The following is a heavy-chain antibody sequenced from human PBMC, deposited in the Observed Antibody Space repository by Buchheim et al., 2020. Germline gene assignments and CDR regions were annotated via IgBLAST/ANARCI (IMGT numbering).Heavy chain of an antibody. CDR3: ARMEQDY. CDR1: GGTFSNYA. Sequence: QVRLVQSGAEVQKPGSSVKVSCKASGGTFSNYAINWVRQAPGQGLEWMGGIIPIVGRGSVAQKFRGRVTITADESTRTVYMELSSLRSEDTAVYYCARMEQDYWGQGTL. J-gene: IGHJ4*02. CDR2: IIPIVGRG. V-gene: IGHV1-69*01. D-gene: IGHD1/OR15-1a*01.